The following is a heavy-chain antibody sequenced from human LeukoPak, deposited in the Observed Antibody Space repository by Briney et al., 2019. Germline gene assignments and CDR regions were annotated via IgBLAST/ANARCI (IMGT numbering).Heavy chain of an antibody. CDR2: IDYSGST. D-gene: IGHD2/OR15-2a*01. V-gene: IGHV4-39*02. CDR3: ARLRSTSHGAFDI. J-gene: IGHJ3*02. Sequence: SETLSLTCTVSGGSISSSSYYWGWIRQPPGKGLEWIGSIDYSGSTYYSPSLKSRVTISVDTSKNHFSLKLSSVTAADTAVCYCARLRSTSHGAFDIWGQGTMVTVSS. CDR1: GGSISSSSYY.